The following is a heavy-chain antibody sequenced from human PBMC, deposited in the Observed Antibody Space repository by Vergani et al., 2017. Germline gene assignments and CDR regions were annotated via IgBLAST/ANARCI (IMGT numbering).Heavy chain of an antibody. Sequence: EVQLVESGGGLVQPGRSLRLSCAASGFTFDDYAMHWVRQAPGKGLEWVSGISWNSGSIGYADSVKGRFTISRDNAKNSLYLQMNSLRAEDTALYYCAKDIVGGSEPEVFDYWGQGTLVTVSS. V-gene: IGHV3-9*01. J-gene: IGHJ4*02. CDR2: ISWNSGSI. CDR1: GFTFDDYA. CDR3: AKDIVGGSEPEVFDY. D-gene: IGHD3-10*01.